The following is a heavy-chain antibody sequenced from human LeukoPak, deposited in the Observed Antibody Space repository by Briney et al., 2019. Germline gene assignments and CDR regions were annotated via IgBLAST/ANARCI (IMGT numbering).Heavy chain of an antibody. CDR2: ISGSGGST. J-gene: IGHJ6*03. CDR1: GFTFSSYA. D-gene: IGHD2-15*01. CDR3: ARDEIVVVAATVEYYYYMDV. V-gene: IGHV3-23*01. Sequence: GGSLRLSCAASGFTFSSYAMSWVRQAPGKGLEWVSAISGSGGSTYYADSVKGRFTISRDNSKNTLYLQMNSLRAEDTAVYYCARDEIVVVAATVEYYYYMDVWGTGTTVTVSS.